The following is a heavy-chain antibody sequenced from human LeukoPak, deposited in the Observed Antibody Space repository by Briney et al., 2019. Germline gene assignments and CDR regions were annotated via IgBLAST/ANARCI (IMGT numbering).Heavy chain of an antibody. CDR3: AKVPYYDFWSGYNRYFDY. J-gene: IGHJ4*02. CDR1: GFTFSSYA. CDR2: ISDSGGST. V-gene: IGHV3-23*01. Sequence: GGSLRLSCAASGFTFSSYAMSWVRQAPGKGLECVSAISDSGGSTYYANSVKGRFTISRDNSKNTLYLQMNSLRAEDTAVYYCAKVPYYDFWSGYNRYFDYWGQGTLVTVSS. D-gene: IGHD3-3*01.